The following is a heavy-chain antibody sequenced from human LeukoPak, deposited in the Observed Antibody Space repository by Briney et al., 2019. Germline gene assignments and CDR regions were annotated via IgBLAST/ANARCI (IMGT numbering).Heavy chain of an antibody. V-gene: IGHV3-23*01. CDR2: ISASGGST. Sequence: GGSLRLSCAASEFTFSSYAMQWVRQAPGKGLEWVSGISASGGSTWYADSVKGRFTISRDNSKNTLYLQMNSLRAEDTAVYYCAKYVSAKGPPYALSVWGQGTTVTVSS. J-gene: IGHJ6*02. CDR3: AKYVSAKGPPYALSV. D-gene: IGHD3-16*01. CDR1: EFTFSSYA.